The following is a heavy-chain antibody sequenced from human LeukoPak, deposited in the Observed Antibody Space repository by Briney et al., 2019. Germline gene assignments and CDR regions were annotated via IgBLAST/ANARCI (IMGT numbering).Heavy chain of an antibody. Sequence: GGSLRLSCAASGFTFSSYAIHWVRQAPGKGLEWVAVISYDGSNEYYADSVKGRFTISRDNSKNTLYLQMNSLRAEDTAVYYCTTEDSSGYYLGLWAFDIWGQGTMVTVSS. CDR2: ISYDGSNE. D-gene: IGHD3-22*01. J-gene: IGHJ3*02. CDR3: TTEDSSGYYLGLWAFDI. CDR1: GFTFSSYA. V-gene: IGHV3-30*04.